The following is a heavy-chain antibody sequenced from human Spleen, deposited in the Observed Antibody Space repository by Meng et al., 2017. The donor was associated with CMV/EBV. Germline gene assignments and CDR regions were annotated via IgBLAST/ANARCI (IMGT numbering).Heavy chain of an antibody. CDR3: AREDYSSSSFDY. J-gene: IGHJ4*02. CDR1: DGSVSSGSYY. CDR2: IYYSGNT. D-gene: IGHD6-6*01. V-gene: IGHV4-61*01. Sequence: ESLKISCIVSDGSVSSGSYYWSWIRQPPGKGLEWIGYIYYSGNTNYNPSLKSRVTISLDTSKNQFSLKLTSVTAADTAVYYCAREDYSSSSFDYWGQGTLVTVSS.